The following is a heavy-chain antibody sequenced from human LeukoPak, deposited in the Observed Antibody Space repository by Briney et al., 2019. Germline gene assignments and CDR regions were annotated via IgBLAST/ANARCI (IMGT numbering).Heavy chain of an antibody. CDR1: GDSVSSNSAD. CDR2: TYYRSKWFN. CDR3: ARDLLDSFDI. J-gene: IGHJ3*02. V-gene: IGHV6-1*01. Sequence: SQTLSLTCAISGDSVSSNSADWNWIRQSPSRGLEWLGRTYYRSKWFNDYAVSVKSRITINPETSKNQFSLQLNSVTPEDTAVYYCARDLLDSFDIWGQGTMVTVSS.